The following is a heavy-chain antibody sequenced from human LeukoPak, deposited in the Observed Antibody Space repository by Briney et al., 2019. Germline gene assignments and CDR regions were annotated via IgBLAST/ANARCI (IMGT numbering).Heavy chain of an antibody. J-gene: IGHJ5*02. Sequence: GGSLRLSCAASGFTFSSYAMSWVRQAPGKGLEWVSAISGSGGGTYYADSVKGRFTISRDNSKNTLYLRMNSLRAEDTAVYYCAKGWHVQLWPRWFDPWGQGTLVTVSS. V-gene: IGHV3-23*01. CDR3: AKGWHVQLWPRWFDP. CDR2: ISGSGGGT. D-gene: IGHD5-18*01. CDR1: GFTFSSYA.